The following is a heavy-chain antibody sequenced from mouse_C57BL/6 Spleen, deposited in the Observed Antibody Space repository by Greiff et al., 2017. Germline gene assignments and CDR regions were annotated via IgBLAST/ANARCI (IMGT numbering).Heavy chain of an antibody. CDR1: GFSLTSYG. Sequence: QVQLKESGPGLVAPSQSLSITCTVSGFSLTSYGVSWVRQPPGKGLEWLGVIWGYGSKNYHSAPISRLGISKDNSKSQVFLKLNSLQTDDTATYYCATTNWDAWFAYWGQGTLVTVSA. J-gene: IGHJ3*01. D-gene: IGHD4-1*01. V-gene: IGHV2-3*01. CDR3: ATTNWDAWFAY. CDR2: IWGYGSK.